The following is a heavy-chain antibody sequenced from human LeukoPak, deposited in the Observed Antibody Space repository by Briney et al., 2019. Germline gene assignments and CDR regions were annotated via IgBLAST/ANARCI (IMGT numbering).Heavy chain of an antibody. CDR2: IDTSGST. D-gene: IGHD6-13*01. V-gene: IGHV4-4*07. J-gene: IGHJ2*01. CDR1: GGSISSYY. CDR3: ARVSSSWYLDWYFDL. Sequence: PSETLSLTCTVSGGSISSYYWSWIRQPAGKGLEWIGRIDTSGSTNYKPSLKSRVTMSVDTSKSQFSLKLSSVTAADTAVYYCARVSSSWYLDWYFDLWGRGTLVTVSS.